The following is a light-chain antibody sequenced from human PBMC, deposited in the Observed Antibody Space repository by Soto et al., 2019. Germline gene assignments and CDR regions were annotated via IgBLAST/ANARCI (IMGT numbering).Light chain of an antibody. J-gene: IGKJ4*01. V-gene: IGKV3-20*01. CDR2: GAS. CDR1: QSVSSNF. Sequence: VLTQSPGALSLTPGERATLSCRASQSVSSNFLAWYQQRPGQTPRLLIYGASSRATGIPDRFSGSGSGTDFTLTIIRLEPEDFAVYYCQQYGSSPPACGGATTV. CDR3: QQYGSSPPA.